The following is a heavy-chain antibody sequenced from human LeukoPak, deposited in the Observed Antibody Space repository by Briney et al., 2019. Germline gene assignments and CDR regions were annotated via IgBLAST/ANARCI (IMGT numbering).Heavy chain of an antibody. CDR2: INPSGGST. D-gene: IGHD3-9*01. CDR3: ARAEDILTGYYTEGYYFDY. CDR1: GYTFTSYY. V-gene: IGHV1-46*01. Sequence: GASVKVSCKASGYTFTSYYMHWVRQAPGQGLEWMGIINPSGGSTSYAQKFQGGVTMTRDTSTSTVYMELSSLRSEDTAVYYCARAEDILTGYYTEGYYFDYWGQGTLVTVSS. J-gene: IGHJ4*02.